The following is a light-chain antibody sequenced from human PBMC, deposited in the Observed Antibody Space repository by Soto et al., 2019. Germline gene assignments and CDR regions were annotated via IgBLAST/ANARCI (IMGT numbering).Light chain of an antibody. V-gene: IGKV3-11*01. Sequence: EIVLTQSPDTLSLSPGERATLSCRAIQSVRSSLAWYQQKPGQAPRLLIYDASNRATDIPARCSGSGSGTGFTLTISSLEPEDFAGHYGQQRSNCHPELTFGPGTKVEIK. J-gene: IGKJ3*01. CDR1: QSVRSS. CDR2: DAS. CDR3: QQRSNCHPELT.